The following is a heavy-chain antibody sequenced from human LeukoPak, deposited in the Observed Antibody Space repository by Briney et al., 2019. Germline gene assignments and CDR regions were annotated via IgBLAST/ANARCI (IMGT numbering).Heavy chain of an antibody. CDR3: ARDYHNSGSYYQRDFDY. Sequence: PGRSLRLSCAASGFTFSSYAMNWVRQAPGKGPEWVAAIWYDGGNIYYADSVKGRFTISRDNSKNMLFLQMNTLRAEDTAVYYCARDYHNSGSYYQRDFDYWGQGTLVTVSS. CDR1: GFTFSSYA. D-gene: IGHD3-10*01. V-gene: IGHV3-33*01. J-gene: IGHJ4*02. CDR2: IWYDGGNI.